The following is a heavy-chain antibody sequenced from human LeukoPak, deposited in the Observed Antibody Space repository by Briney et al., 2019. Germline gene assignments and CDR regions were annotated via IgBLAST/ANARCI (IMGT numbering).Heavy chain of an antibody. CDR3: ASRSGSYSIDY. CDR1: GGTFSSYA. Sequence: SVKVSCKASGGTFSSYAISWVRQAPGQGLEWMGGIIPIFGTANYAQKLQGRVTITADKSTSTAYMELSSLRSEDTAVYYCASRSGSYSIDYWGQGTLVTVSS. D-gene: IGHD3-10*01. V-gene: IGHV1-69*06. J-gene: IGHJ4*02. CDR2: IIPIFGTA.